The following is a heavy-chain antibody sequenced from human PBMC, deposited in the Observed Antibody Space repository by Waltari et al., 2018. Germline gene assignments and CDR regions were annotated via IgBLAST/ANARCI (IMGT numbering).Heavy chain of an antibody. CDR1: TFGDYA. CDR3: TRYSNYGYYYGMDV. Sequence: TFGDYAMSWVRQAPGKGLEWVGFIRSKAYGGTTEYAASVKGRFTISRDDSKSIAYLQMNSLKTEDTAVYYCTRYSNYGYYYGMDVWGQGTTVTVSS. V-gene: IGHV3-49*04. J-gene: IGHJ6*02. CDR2: IRSKAYGGTT. D-gene: IGHD4-4*01.